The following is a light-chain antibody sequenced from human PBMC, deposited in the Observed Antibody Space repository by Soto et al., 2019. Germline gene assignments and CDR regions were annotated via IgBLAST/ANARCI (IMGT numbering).Light chain of an antibody. V-gene: IGKV1-5*03. Sequence: DIQMTQSPSTLSASVGDRVTITCRASESISSWLAWYQQKPGKAPKLLIYKASSLESGDPSRFSGSGSGTEFTLTISSLQPDDFATYYCQQYNSCPFTFGPGTKVDIK. CDR3: QQYNSCPFT. CDR2: KAS. J-gene: IGKJ3*01. CDR1: ESISSW.